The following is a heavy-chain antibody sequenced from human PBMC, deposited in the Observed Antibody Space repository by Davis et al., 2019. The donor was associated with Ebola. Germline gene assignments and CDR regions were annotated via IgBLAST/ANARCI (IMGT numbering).Heavy chain of an antibody. Sequence: PGGSLRLSCAASGFTVSSNYMSWVRQAPGKGLEWVSVIYSGGSTYYADFVKGRFTISRDNAKNSLYLQMNSLRAEDTALYYCAKSLTTVIRLRYYYGMDVWGQGTTVTVSS. CDR3: AKSLTTVIRLRYYYGMDV. CDR1: GFTVSSNY. J-gene: IGHJ6*02. D-gene: IGHD4-11*01. CDR2: IYSGGST. V-gene: IGHV3-53*05.